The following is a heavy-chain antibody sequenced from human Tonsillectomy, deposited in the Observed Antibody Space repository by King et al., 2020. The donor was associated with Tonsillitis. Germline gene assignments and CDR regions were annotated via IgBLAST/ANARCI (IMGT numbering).Heavy chain of an antibody. CDR1: GFSLTTSGMC. CDR3: ARMWGTSFVAKGSIDY. CDR2: IDWDDDK. D-gene: IGHD2/OR15-2a*01. V-gene: IGHV2-70*11. J-gene: IGHJ4*02. Sequence: TLKESGPALVKPTQTLTLTCTFSGFSLTTSGMCVTWIRQPPGKALEWLARIDWDDDKYYSTSLKTRLTISKDTSKNHVVITVTDMDPMDTATYYCARMWGTSFVAKGSIDYWGQGILVTVSS.